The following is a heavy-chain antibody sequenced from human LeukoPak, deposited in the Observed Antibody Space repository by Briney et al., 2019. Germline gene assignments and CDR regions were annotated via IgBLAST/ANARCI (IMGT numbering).Heavy chain of an antibody. CDR2: INPNSGGT. CDR1: GYTFTVYY. CDR3: ARDDYVWGSPYYFDY. J-gene: IGHJ4*02. Sequence: ASVKVSCKASGYTFTVYYMHWVRQAPGQGLEWMGWINPNSGGTNYAQKFQGKVTMTRDTSISTAYMELSRLRSDDTAVYYCARDDYVWGSPYYFDYWGQGTLVTVSS. V-gene: IGHV1-2*02. D-gene: IGHD3-16*01.